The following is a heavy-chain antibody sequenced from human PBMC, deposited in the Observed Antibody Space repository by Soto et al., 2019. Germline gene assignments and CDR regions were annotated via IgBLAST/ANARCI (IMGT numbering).Heavy chain of an antibody. V-gene: IGHV1-69*01. J-gene: IGHJ6*02. D-gene: IGHD6-13*01. CDR1: GGTFSSYV. Sequence: QVQLVQSGAEVKKPGSSVKVSCKASGGTFSSYVISWVRQAPGQGLEWMGGIIPIFGTANYAQKFQGRVTITADESTTTADMELSSLRYEDTAVYYCARAARAAAGFNYGMDVWGQGTTVTVSS. CDR3: ARAARAAAGFNYGMDV. CDR2: IIPIFGTA.